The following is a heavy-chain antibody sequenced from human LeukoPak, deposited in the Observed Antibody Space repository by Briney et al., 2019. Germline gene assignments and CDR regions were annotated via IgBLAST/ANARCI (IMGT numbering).Heavy chain of an antibody. J-gene: IGHJ4*02. D-gene: IGHD3-16*01. CDR1: GFTFSSYS. V-gene: IGHV3-48*01. CDR2: ISSSSSTI. Sequence: GGSLGLSCAASGFTFSSYSMNWVRQAPGKGLEWISYISSSSSTIYYADSVKGRFTISRDNAKNSLYLQMNSLRAEDTAVYYCARDQGDDGMAYWGQGTLVTVSS. CDR3: ARDQGDDGMAY.